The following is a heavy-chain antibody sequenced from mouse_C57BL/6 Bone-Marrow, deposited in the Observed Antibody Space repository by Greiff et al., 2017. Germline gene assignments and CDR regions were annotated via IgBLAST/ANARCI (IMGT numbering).Heavy chain of an antibody. CDR1: GYTFTDYY. D-gene: IGHD2-4*01. CDR3: ARCPIYYDYRYYFDY. Sequence: VQVVESGPELVKPGASVKISCKASGYTFTDYYINWVKQRPGQGLEWIGWIFPGSGSTYYNEKFKGKATLTVDKSSSTAYMLLSSLTSEDSAVYFCARCPIYYDYRYYFDYWGQGTTLTVSS. J-gene: IGHJ2*01. V-gene: IGHV1-75*01. CDR2: IFPGSGST.